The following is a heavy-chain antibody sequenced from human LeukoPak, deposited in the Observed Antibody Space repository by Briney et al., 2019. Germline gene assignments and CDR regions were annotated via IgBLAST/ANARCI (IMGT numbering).Heavy chain of an antibody. Sequence: SETLSLTFAVYGGSFSGYYWSWIRQPPGKGLEWIGEINHSGSTNYNPSLKSRGTISVDTSKNQFFLKLSSVTAADTAVYYCARTRYYYNSRSYGAPYYFDYWGQGTLVTVSS. CDR2: INHSGST. V-gene: IGHV4-34*01. CDR3: ARTRYYYNSRSYGAPYYFDY. J-gene: IGHJ4*02. CDR1: GGSFSGYY. D-gene: IGHD3-10*01.